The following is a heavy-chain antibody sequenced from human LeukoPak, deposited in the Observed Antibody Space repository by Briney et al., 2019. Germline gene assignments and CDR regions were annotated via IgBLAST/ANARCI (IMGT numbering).Heavy chain of an antibody. D-gene: IGHD6-13*01. Sequence: SETLSLTCAVYGGSFSGYYWSWIRQPPGKGLEWIGEINHSGSTNYNPSLKSRVTISVDTSKNQFSLKLSSVTAADTAVYYCARVFGSSWFYWYFDLWGRGTLVTVSS. CDR2: INHSGST. V-gene: IGHV4-34*01. J-gene: IGHJ2*01. CDR1: GGSFSGYY. CDR3: ARVFGSSWFYWYFDL.